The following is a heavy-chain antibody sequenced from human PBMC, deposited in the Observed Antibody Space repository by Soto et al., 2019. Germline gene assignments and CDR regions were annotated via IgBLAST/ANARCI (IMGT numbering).Heavy chain of an antibody. CDR1: GFTFSSYS. Sequence: GGSLRLSCAASGFTFSSYSMNWVRQAPGKGLEWVSYISSSSSTIYYADSVKGRFTISRDNAKNSLYLQMNSLRDEDTAVYYCARDWIPFPDEPYSYYYYGMDIWGQGTTVTVSS. CDR3: ARDWIPFPDEPYSYYYYGMDI. J-gene: IGHJ6*02. CDR2: ISSSSSTI. D-gene: IGHD2-2*03. V-gene: IGHV3-48*02.